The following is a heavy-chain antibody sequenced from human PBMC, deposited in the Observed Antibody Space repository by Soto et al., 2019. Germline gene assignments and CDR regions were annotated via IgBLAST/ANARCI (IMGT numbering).Heavy chain of an antibody. V-gene: IGHV6-1*01. D-gene: IGHD2-15*01. CDR1: GDSVSSNSAA. CDR2: TYYRSKWYN. CDR3: AKDTRYCSGGSCYFDY. J-gene: IGHJ4*02. Sequence: SQTLSLTCAISGDSVSSNSAAWNWIRQSPSRGLEWLGRTYYRSKWYNDYAVSVRSRITINPDTSKNQFSLQLNSVTPEDTAVYYCAKDTRYCSGGSCYFDYWGQGTLVTVSS.